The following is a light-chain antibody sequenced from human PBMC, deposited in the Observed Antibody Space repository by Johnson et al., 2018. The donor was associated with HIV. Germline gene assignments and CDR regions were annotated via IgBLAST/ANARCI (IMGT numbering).Light chain of an antibody. Sequence: QSVLTQPPSVSAAPGQKVTISCSGSSSNIGNNYVSWYQQLPGTAPKLLIYDNNKRPSGIPDRFSGSKSGTSATLVITGLQTGDEAEYYCGTWDSSLSAYVFGTGTKVTVL. J-gene: IGLJ1*01. V-gene: IGLV1-51*01. CDR2: DNN. CDR1: SSNIGNNY. CDR3: GTWDSSLSAYV.